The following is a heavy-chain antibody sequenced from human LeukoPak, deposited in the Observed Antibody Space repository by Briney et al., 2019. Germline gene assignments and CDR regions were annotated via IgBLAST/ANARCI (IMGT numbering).Heavy chain of an antibody. Sequence: ASVKVSCKASGYTSTSYGISWVRQAPGQGLEWMGWISAYNGNTNYARKLQGRVTMTTDTSTSTAYMELRSLRSDDTAVYYCARTDSSGYYTLYYYGMDVWGQGTTVTVSS. CDR1: GYTSTSYG. CDR2: ISAYNGNT. V-gene: IGHV1-18*01. CDR3: ARTDSSGYYTLYYYGMDV. D-gene: IGHD3-22*01. J-gene: IGHJ6*02.